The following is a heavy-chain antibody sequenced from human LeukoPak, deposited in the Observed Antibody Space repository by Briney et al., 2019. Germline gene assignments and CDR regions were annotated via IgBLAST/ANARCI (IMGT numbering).Heavy chain of an antibody. V-gene: IGHV4-30-2*01. D-gene: IGHD3-10*01. CDR1: GGSISSGGYY. CDR2: IYHSGST. J-gene: IGHJ4*02. CDR3: ARDVTMVRGELDY. Sequence: SQTLSLTCTVSGGSISSGGYYWSWIRQPPGKGLEWIGYIYHSGSTYYNPSLKSRVTISVDRSKNQFSLKLSSVTAADTAVYYCARDVTMVRGELDYWGQGTLVTVSS.